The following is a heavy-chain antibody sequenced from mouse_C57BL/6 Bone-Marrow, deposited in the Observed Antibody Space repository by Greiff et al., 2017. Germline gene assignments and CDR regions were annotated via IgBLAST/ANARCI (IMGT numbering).Heavy chain of an antibody. Sequence: QVQLQQSGAELVRPGTSVEMSCKASGYTFTNYWIGWAKQRPGHGLEWIGDIYPGGGYTNYNEKFKGKATLTADKSSSTAYMQFSSLTSEDSAIYYCARSFYYYGSPYWYFDVWGTGTTVTVSS. V-gene: IGHV1-63*01. CDR2: IYPGGGYT. J-gene: IGHJ1*03. D-gene: IGHD1-1*01. CDR3: ARSFYYYGSPYWYFDV. CDR1: GYTFTNYW.